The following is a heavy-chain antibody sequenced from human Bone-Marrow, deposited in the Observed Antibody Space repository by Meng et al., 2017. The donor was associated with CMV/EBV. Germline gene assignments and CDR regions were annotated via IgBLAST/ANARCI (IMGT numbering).Heavy chain of an antibody. CDR3: ASVAAAGTVDY. CDR2: IYYSGST. Sequence: GSLRLSCTVSGGSISSSSYYWGWIRQPPGKGLEWIGSIYYSGSTYYNPSLKSRVTISVDTSKNQFSLKLSSVTAADTAVYYCASVAAAGTVDYWGQGTLVTVS. J-gene: IGHJ4*02. D-gene: IGHD6-13*01. CDR1: GGSISSSSYY. V-gene: IGHV4-39*07.